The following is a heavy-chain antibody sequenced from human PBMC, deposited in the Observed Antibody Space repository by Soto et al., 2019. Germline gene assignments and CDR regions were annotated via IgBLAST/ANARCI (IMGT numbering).Heavy chain of an antibody. CDR3: PTHMPYESRTSLWSMDV. CDR1: GFTFRNFG. Sequence: GESLKISCAGSGFTFRNFGIHWVRQAPGKGLEWVAYISYHGGIKYYADSVKGPFTISRDNSQNTVYLQMNSLRPEDSAVYYCPTHMPYESRTSLWSMDVWDQGTTVTVSS. CDR2: ISYHGGIK. J-gene: IGHJ6*02. V-gene: IGHV3-30*03. D-gene: IGHD2-2*01.